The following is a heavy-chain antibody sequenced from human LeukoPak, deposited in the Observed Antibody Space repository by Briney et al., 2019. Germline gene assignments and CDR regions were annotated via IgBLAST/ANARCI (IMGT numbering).Heavy chain of an antibody. Sequence: PSETLSLTCTVSGGSISSYYWSWIRQPAGKGLEWIGRIYTSGSTNYNPSLQSRVTMSVDTSKNQFSLKLSSVTAADTAVYYCARDRLSARYNWFDPWGQGTLVTVSS. J-gene: IGHJ5*02. CDR2: IYTSGST. CDR3: ARDRLSARYNWFDP. V-gene: IGHV4-4*07. CDR1: GGSISSYY.